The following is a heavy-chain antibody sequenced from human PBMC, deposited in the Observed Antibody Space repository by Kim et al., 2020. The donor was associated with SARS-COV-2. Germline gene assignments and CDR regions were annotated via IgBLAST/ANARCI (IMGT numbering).Heavy chain of an antibody. CDR1: GFTFSDYG. CDR2: ISQRGCAV. CDR3: ASIFFSRSGPLPYFCP. D-gene: IGHD3-10*01. V-gene: IGHV3-7*01. Sequence: GGSLRLSCAPTGFTFSDYGMSWVRQAPGKGLEWVAYISQRGCAVYYVDSVKGRFTISRDNAENSLSLQMSNLRAEDAAAYFCASIFFSRSGPLPYFCPWG. J-gene: IGHJ5*02.